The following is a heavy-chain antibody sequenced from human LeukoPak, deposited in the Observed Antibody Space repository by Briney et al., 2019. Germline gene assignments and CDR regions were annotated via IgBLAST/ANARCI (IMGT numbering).Heavy chain of an antibody. V-gene: IGHV5-51*01. CDR3: ARGTRWTVAIIPTYFDY. J-gene: IGHJ4*02. Sequence: GESLKISCKGSGYSFTSYWIGWVPQIPGKGLGWMGIIYPGDSDTIYSLSFQGQVTISADKSISTAYLQWSSLKASDTAMYYCARGTRWTVAIIPTYFDYWGQGALVTVSS. D-gene: IGHD3-3*01. CDR1: GYSFTSYW. CDR2: IYPGDSDT.